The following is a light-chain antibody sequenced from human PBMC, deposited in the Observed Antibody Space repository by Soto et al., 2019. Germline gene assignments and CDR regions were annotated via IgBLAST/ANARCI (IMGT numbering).Light chain of an antibody. J-gene: IGKJ1*01. CDR2: KAS. CDR3: QQYNSYSWT. Sequence: DIQMTQSPSTLSASVGDRVTITCRASQSISSWLAWFQQKPGRAPKLLIYKASILETGVPSRFSGSGSGTEFSLTVSRLQHYDFATYCCQQYNSYSWTFGQGTKVEIK. CDR1: QSISSW. V-gene: IGKV1-5*03.